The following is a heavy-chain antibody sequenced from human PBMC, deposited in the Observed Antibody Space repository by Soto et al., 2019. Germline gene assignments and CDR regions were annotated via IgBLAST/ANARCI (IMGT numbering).Heavy chain of an antibody. CDR2: ISYDASNK. CDR1: GFAFSSYA. J-gene: IGHJ4*02. CDR3: ARPFSSGWYGDFDY. D-gene: IGHD6-19*01. V-gene: IGHV3-30-3*01. Sequence: RGSLRLSCAASGFAFSSYAMHWVRRAPGKGLEWVAVISYDASNKYYADSVKGRFTISRDNSKKTMYLQMSSLRAEDTAVYYCARPFSSGWYGDFDYWGQGTLVTVSS.